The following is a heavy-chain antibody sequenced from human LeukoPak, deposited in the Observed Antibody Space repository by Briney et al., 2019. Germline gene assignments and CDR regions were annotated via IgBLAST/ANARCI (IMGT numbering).Heavy chain of an antibody. J-gene: IGHJ4*02. Sequence: SETLSLTCTVSGGSISSSSYYWGWIRQPPGKGLEWIGEINHSGSTNYNPSLKSRVTIPVDTSKNQFSLKLSSVTAADTAVYYCARSWATTFDYWGQGTLVTVSS. CDR3: ARSWATTFDY. D-gene: IGHD4-11*01. V-gene: IGHV4-39*07. CDR2: INHSGST. CDR1: GGSISSSSYY.